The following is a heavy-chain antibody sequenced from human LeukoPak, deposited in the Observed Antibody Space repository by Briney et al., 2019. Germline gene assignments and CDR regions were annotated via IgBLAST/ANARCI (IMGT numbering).Heavy chain of an antibody. V-gene: IGHV4-34*01. J-gene: IGHJ6*02. Sequence: SETLSLTCAVYGGSFSGYYWSWIRQPPGKGLEWIGEINHSGSTNYNPSLKSRVTISVDTSKNQFSLKLSSVTAADTAMYYCARSWSVYGMDVWGQGTTVIVSS. CDR3: ARSWSVYGMDV. CDR1: GGSFSGYY. CDR2: INHSGST.